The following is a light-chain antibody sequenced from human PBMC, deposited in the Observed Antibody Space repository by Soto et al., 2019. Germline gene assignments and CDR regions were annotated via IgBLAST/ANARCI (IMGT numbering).Light chain of an antibody. Sequence: DIMMTQSPLSLPVTPGESASISCRSSQSLLHTNGYNYLNWYLQKPGQSPQLLIYLGSNRASGVPDRFSGSGSGTDFTLKISRVEAEDVGVYYCMQALQTPPTFGQGTKLEIK. CDR1: QSLLHTNGYNY. J-gene: IGKJ2*01. V-gene: IGKV2-28*01. CDR2: LGS. CDR3: MQALQTPPT.